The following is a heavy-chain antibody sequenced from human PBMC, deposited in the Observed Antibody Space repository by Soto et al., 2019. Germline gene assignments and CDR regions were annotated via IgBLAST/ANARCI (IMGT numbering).Heavy chain of an antibody. CDR1: GFSVSSNY. Sequence: EVQLVESGGGLIQPGESLRLSCAASGFSVSSNYMTWVRQAPGKGLEWVSFIYSGGSTYYAEPVKGRFTISRDNSKNTLYLQMNNLRAEDTAVYYCARVPGATWGQGTLVTVSS. D-gene: IGHD3-10*01. CDR3: ARVPGAT. CDR2: IYSGGST. V-gene: IGHV3-53*01. J-gene: IGHJ4*02.